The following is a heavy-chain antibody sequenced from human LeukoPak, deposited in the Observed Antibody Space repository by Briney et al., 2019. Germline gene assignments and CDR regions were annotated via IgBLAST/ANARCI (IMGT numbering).Heavy chain of an antibody. V-gene: IGHV3-23*01. Sequence: GGSLRLSCAASGFTFTNYAMSWVRQAPGKGLEWVSTISGSGGSTNYADSVKGRFTISRDNSKNTLYLQMNSLRAGDTAIYFCAKPSDFWSGYHRGGYYFDSWGQGTLVTVSS. D-gene: IGHD3-3*01. CDR3: AKPSDFWSGYHRGGYYFDS. CDR2: ISGSGGST. CDR1: GFTFTNYA. J-gene: IGHJ4*02.